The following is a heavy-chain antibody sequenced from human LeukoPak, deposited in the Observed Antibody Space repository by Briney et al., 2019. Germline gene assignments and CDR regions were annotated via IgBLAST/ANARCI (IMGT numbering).Heavy chain of an antibody. CDR1: GFTFSSYA. Sequence: GGSLRLSCAASGFTFSSYAMSWVRQAPGKGLEWVSAISGSGGSTYYADSVKGRFTISRDNSKNTLYLQMNSLRAEDTAVYYCARSPIVVVSAAKFGAFDIWGQGTMVTVSS. CDR3: ARSPIVVVSAAKFGAFDI. D-gene: IGHD2-2*01. J-gene: IGHJ3*02. V-gene: IGHV3-23*01. CDR2: ISGSGGST.